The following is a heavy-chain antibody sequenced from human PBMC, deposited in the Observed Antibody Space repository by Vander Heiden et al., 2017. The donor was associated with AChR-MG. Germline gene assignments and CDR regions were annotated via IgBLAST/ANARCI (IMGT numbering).Heavy chain of an antibody. V-gene: IGHV4-38-2*01. CDR3: ASSQGDCIGGSYTLYYFDY. CDR1: GYSISSGYY. D-gene: IGHD3-16*01. J-gene: IGHJ4*02. Sequence: QVQLQESGPGLVKPSETLSLTCAVSGYSISSGYYGGWIRQPPGKGLEWIGSIYHSGSTYYNPSLNRRGTISVDTSKNQFSLKLSSVTAADTAVYYCASSQGDCIGGSYTLYYFDYWGQGTLVTVSS. CDR2: IYHSGST.